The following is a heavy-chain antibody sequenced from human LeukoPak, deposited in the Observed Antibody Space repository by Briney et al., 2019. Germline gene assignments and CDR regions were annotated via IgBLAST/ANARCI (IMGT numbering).Heavy chain of an antibody. J-gene: IGHJ6*03. V-gene: IGHV3-21*01. CDR2: ISSSGSYI. CDR3: ARRAQCMGGHLYSHYYMGV. D-gene: IGHD2-15*01. Sequence: GGSLRLSCAASGFTFSSYSMKWVGQAPGKGLEWVSYISSSGSYIYYADSVKDRFTISIDNARNSLYLQMNSLRAEDTAVYYCARRAQCMGGHLYSHYYMGVWAKGTPVTVSS. CDR1: GFTFSSYS.